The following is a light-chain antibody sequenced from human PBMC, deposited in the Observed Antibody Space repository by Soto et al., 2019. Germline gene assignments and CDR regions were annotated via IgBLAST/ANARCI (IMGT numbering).Light chain of an antibody. CDR3: SSYTSSSTRV. J-gene: IGLJ3*02. CDR1: SSDVGGYKY. Sequence: QSVLTQPASVSGSPGQSITISCSGTSSDVGGYKYVSWYQQHPGKAPKLMIYEVGNRPSGVSQRFSGSKSGNTASLTIFGLQAEDEADYYCSSYTSSSTRVFGGGTKVTVL. CDR2: EVG. V-gene: IGLV2-14*01.